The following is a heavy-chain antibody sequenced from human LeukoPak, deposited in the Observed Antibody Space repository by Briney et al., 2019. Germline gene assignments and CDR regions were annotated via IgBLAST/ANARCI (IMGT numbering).Heavy chain of an antibody. D-gene: IGHD2-2*01. V-gene: IGHV4-59*01. CDR2: IYYSGST. Sequence: SETLSLTCTVSGGSISSYYWSWIRQPPGKRLEWIGYIYYSGSTNYNPSLKSRVTISVDTSKNQFSLKLSSETAADTAVYYCARDLLGRYCSSTSCHNWFDPWGQGTLVTVSS. CDR1: GGSISSYY. CDR3: ARDLLGRYCSSTSCHNWFDP. J-gene: IGHJ5*02.